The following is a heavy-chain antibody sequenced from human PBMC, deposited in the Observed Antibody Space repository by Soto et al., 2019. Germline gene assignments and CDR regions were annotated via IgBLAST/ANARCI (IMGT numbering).Heavy chain of an antibody. Sequence: QVQLVQSGAEVKKPGSSVKVSCKASGGTFSSYAISWVRQAPGQGLEWMGGIIPIFGTANYAQKFQGRVTITADESTSTAYMELSSLRSEDTAVYYCARVVGIVLVPAAMPKNWFDPWGQGTLGTVSS. V-gene: IGHV1-69*12. D-gene: IGHD2-2*01. J-gene: IGHJ5*02. CDR3: ARVVGIVLVPAAMPKNWFDP. CDR2: IIPIFGTA. CDR1: GGTFSSYA.